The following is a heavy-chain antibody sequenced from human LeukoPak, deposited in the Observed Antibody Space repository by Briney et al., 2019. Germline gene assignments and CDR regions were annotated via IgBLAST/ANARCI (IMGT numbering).Heavy chain of an antibody. Sequence: ASVKVSCKASGGTFSSYAISWVRQAPGQGLEWMGGIIPIFGTANYAQKFQGRVTITADESTSTAYMELSSLRSEDTAVYYCARVSMGLSYNYYHGMDVWGQGTTVTVSS. CDR2: IIPIFGTA. V-gene: IGHV1-69*13. CDR1: GGTFSSYA. J-gene: IGHJ6*02. CDR3: ARVSMGLSYNYYHGMDV. D-gene: IGHD3-10*01.